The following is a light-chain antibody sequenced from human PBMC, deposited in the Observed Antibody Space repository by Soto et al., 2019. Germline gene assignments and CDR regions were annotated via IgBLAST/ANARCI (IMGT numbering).Light chain of an antibody. CDR3: HQYYSTPST. V-gene: IGKV4-1*01. J-gene: IGKJ2*01. CDR2: WAS. CDR1: QSVFYSSNNKNY. Sequence: DMVMTQSPDSLAVSLGERATINCKSSQSVFYSSNNKNYLVWYQQRPGQPPKPLIYWASTRESGVPDRFSGSGSGTDFTLTISSLQAEDVAVYYCHQYYSTPSTFGQGTKLEIK.